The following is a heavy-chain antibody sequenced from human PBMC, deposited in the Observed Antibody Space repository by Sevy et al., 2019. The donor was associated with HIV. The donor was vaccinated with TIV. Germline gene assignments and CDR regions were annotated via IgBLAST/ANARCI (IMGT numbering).Heavy chain of an antibody. Sequence: GGSQRLSCAASGFTFSSYAMSWVRQAPGKGLEWVSAISGSGGSTYYADSVKGRFTISRDNSKNTLYLQMNSLRAEDTAVYYCAPYYDFWSGYYPERIIDYWGQGTLVTVSS. CDR2: ISGSGGST. D-gene: IGHD3-3*01. CDR1: GFTFSSYA. V-gene: IGHV3-23*01. CDR3: APYYDFWSGYYPERIIDY. J-gene: IGHJ4*02.